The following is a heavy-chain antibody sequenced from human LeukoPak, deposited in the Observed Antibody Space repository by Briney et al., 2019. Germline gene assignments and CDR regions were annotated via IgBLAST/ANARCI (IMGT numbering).Heavy chain of an antibody. CDR2: IKEDGSEK. D-gene: IGHD6-6*01. Sequence: SGGSLRLSCAASRFAFSTYWMSWVRGAPGNGLEWVANIKEDGSEKYYVDSVKGRFTIYRDNAKNSLYLQMNRLRAEDTAVYYCARDSPGSSRFYHYYGLDVWGQGTTVTVSS. CDR3: ARDSPGSSRFYHYYGLDV. J-gene: IGHJ6*02. CDR1: RFAFSTYW. V-gene: IGHV3-7*03.